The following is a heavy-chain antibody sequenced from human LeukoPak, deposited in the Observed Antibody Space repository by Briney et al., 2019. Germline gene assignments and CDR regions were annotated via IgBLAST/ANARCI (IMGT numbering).Heavy chain of an antibody. CDR1: GGTFSSYA. Sequence: ASVKVSCTASGGTFSSYAISWVRQAPGQGLEWMGRIIPILGIANYAQKFQGRVTITADKSTSTAYMELSSLRSEDTAVYYCARARKTYYYDSSGYSWGQGTLVTVSS. CDR2: IIPILGIA. CDR3: ARARKTYYYDSSGYS. D-gene: IGHD3-22*01. V-gene: IGHV1-69*04. J-gene: IGHJ4*02.